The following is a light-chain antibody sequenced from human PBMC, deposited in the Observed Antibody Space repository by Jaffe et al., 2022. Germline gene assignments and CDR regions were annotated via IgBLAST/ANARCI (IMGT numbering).Light chain of an antibody. V-gene: IGLV3-25*03. J-gene: IGLJ3*02. CDR3: QSADSSANYWV. Sequence: SSELTQPPSVSVSPGQTARITCSGDALAKKYAYWYQQKPGQAPFLVMYKDTERPSGIPERFSGSSSETTVTLTITGVQAEDEADYYCQSADSSANYWVFGGGTKLTVL. CDR1: ALAKKY. CDR2: KDT.